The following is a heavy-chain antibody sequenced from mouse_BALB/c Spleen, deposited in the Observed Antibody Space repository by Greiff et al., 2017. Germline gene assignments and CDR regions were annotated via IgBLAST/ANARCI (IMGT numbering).Heavy chain of an antibody. Sequence: EVQLVESGGDLVKPGGSLKLSCAASGFTFSSYGLSWVRQTPDKRLEWVATISSGGSYTYYPDSVKGRFTISRDNAKNTLYLQMSSLKSEDTAMYYCARHGTTVVANYAMDDWGQGTSVTVSS. D-gene: IGHD1-1*01. CDR1: GFTFSSYG. V-gene: IGHV5-6*01. CDR2: ISSGGSYT. CDR3: ARHGTTVVANYAMDD. J-gene: IGHJ4*01.